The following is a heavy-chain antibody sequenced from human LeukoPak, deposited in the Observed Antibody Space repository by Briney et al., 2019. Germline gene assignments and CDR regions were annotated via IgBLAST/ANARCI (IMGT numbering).Heavy chain of an antibody. Sequence: SETLSLTCTVSGGSIGLYHWTWIRQPLGKGLEWIGYIYYNGSTKYNVSLKSRVTISVDTSKNQFSLRLSSVTAADTAVYYCARDRAAGSDWLDPWGQGTLVTVSS. CDR3: ARDRAAGSDWLDP. CDR2: IYYNGST. V-gene: IGHV4-59*01. D-gene: IGHD3-10*01. J-gene: IGHJ5*02. CDR1: GGSIGLYH.